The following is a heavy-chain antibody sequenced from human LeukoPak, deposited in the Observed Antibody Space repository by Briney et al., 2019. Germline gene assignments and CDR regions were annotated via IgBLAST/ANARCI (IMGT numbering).Heavy chain of an antibody. CDR3: ARAGSSSWDPPRDYYYYGLDV. CDR1: GFTFSSYA. V-gene: IGHV3-30*04. CDR2: ISYDGSNK. Sequence: GRSLRLSCAASGFTFSSYAMHWVRQAPGKGLEWVAVISYDGSNKYYADSVKGRFTISRDNSKNTLYLQMNSLRAEDTAVYYCARAGSSSWDPPRDYYYYGLDVWGQGTTVTVSS. J-gene: IGHJ6*02. D-gene: IGHD6-13*01.